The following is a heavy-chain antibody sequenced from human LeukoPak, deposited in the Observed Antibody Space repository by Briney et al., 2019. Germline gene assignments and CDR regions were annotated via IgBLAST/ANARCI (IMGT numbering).Heavy chain of an antibody. J-gene: IGHJ4*02. D-gene: IGHD3-22*01. CDR3: ARVAYYYDSSGYYPLGDY. V-gene: IGHV3-20*04. CDR2: INWNGGSA. Sequence: GGSLRLSCAASGFTFDDYGMSWVRQAPGKGLEWVSGINWNGGSAGYADSVKGRFTISRDNAKNSLYLQMNSLRAEDTALYYCARVAYYYDSSGYYPLGDYWGQGTLVTVSS. CDR1: GFTFDDYG.